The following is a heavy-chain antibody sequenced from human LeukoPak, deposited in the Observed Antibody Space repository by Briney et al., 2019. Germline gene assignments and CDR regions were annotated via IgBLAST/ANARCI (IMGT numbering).Heavy chain of an antibody. CDR1: GYTFTSYY. CDR3: ASGTAQAPVDY. J-gene: IGHJ4*02. Sequence: ASVKVSCKASGYTFTSYYMHWVRQAPGQGLEWMGWISAYNGNTNYAQKLQGRVTMTTDTSTSTAYMELSSLRSEDTAVYYCASGTAQAPVDYWGQGTLVTVSS. V-gene: IGHV1-18*04. CDR2: ISAYNGNT. D-gene: IGHD1-1*01.